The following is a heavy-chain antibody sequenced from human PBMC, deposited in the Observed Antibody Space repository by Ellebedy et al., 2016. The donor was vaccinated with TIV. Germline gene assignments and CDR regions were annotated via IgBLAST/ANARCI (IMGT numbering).Heavy chain of an antibody. CDR2: IKKYGSEK. Sequence: GESLKISCAASGFTFRDYWMSWVRQAPGKGLEWVANIKKYGSEKYYVDSVKGRLTISRDNAKNSLYLQMNSLRAEDTAFYYWARGTWTRGSWGQGTLVTVSS. J-gene: IGHJ5*02. D-gene: IGHD3/OR15-3a*01. CDR1: GFTFRDYW. V-gene: IGHV3-7*03. CDR3: ARGTWTRGS.